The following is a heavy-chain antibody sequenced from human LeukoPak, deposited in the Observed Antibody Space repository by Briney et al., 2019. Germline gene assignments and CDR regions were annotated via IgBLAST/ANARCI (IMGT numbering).Heavy chain of an antibody. CDR2: IVGSDDDT. Sequence: GGSLRLSCAASGFTFSGFSMSWVRQAPGKGLEWVSVIVGSDDDTYYADSVKGRFTISRDNSKNTLFLQMNSLRVEDTAVYYCARGGGIFGVVGWGQGTLVTVSS. J-gene: IGHJ4*02. CDR1: GFTFSGFS. D-gene: IGHD3-3*01. V-gene: IGHV3-23*01. CDR3: ARGGGIFGVVG.